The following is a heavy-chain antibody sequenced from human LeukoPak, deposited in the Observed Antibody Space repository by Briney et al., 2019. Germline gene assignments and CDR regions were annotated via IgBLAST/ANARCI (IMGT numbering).Heavy chain of an antibody. V-gene: IGHV3-23*01. CDR1: GFTFSSYA. D-gene: IGHD3-22*01. Sequence: PGGSLRLSCAASGFTFSSYAMSWVRQAPGKGLEWVSAISGSGGSTYYADSVKGRFTISRDNSKNTLYLQMNSLRAEDTAVYYCAKGLRPGYYCDSSGYLFDYWGQGTLVTVSS. J-gene: IGHJ4*02. CDR2: ISGSGGST. CDR3: AKGLRPGYYCDSSGYLFDY.